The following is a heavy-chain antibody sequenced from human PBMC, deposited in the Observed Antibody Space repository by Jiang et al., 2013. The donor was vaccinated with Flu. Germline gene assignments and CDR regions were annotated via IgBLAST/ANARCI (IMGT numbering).Heavy chain of an antibody. CDR2: ISSDGTET. J-gene: IGHJ5*02. V-gene: IGHV3-33*01. CDR1: GFTFSAYG. CDR3: ARDGYP. Sequence: PGRSLRLSCAASGFTFSAYGMQWVRQAPGKGLEWVAAISSDGTETWYADSVKGQFTISRDDNKSTLYLQKSSLRADDTAVYYCARDGYPWGQGTLVTVSS. D-gene: IGHD6-13*01.